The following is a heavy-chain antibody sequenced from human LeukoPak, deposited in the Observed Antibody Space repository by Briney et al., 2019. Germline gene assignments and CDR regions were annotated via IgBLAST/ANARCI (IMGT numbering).Heavy chain of an antibody. CDR3: TRVRPRRGLAAAGTGDY. J-gene: IGHJ4*02. D-gene: IGHD6-13*01. V-gene: IGHV3-49*03. Sequence: GGSLRLSCAASGFTFSSYAMSWFRQAPGKGLEWVGFIRSKAYGGTTEYAASVKGRFTISRDDSKSIAYLQMNSLKTEDTAVYYCTRVRPRRGLAAAGTGDYWGQGTLVTVSS. CDR2: IRSKAYGGTT. CDR1: GFTFSSYA.